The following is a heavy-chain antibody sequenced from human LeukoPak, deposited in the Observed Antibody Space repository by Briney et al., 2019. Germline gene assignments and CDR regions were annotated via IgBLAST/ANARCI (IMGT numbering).Heavy chain of an antibody. CDR3: ARGQYYFDY. CDR2: IWYDGSNK. Sequence: GGSLRLSCAASGFTFSSYGMPWVRQAPGRGLEWVAVIWYDGSNKYYADSAKGRFTISRDNSKNTLYLQMNSLRAEDTAVYYCARGQYYFDYWGQGTLVTVSS. V-gene: IGHV3-33*01. J-gene: IGHJ4*02. CDR1: GFTFSSYG.